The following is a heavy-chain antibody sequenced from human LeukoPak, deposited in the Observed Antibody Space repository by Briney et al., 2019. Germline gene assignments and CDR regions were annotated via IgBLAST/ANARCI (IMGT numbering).Heavy chain of an antibody. J-gene: IGHJ5*02. CDR1: GFSLSDYY. CDR2: ISNSGTTI. CDR3: ARDNHNSGRNWLDP. Sequence: GGSLRLSCVASGFSLSDYYMTWIRQAPGKGLEWLSYISNSGTTISYGDSVRGRFTISRDNAKNSLYLQMNSLRPEDTAVYYCARDNHNSGRNWLDPRGQGILVTVSS. V-gene: IGHV3-11*01. D-gene: IGHD6-19*01.